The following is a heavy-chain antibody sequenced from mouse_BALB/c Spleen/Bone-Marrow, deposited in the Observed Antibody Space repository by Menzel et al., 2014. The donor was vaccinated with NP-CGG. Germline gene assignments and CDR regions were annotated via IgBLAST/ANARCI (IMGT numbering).Heavy chain of an antibody. V-gene: IGHV1-67*01. D-gene: IGHD2-14*01. CDR3: ARSGKVRNAMDY. CDR2: ISGYYGDA. CDR1: GYTFTDYA. Sequence: QVQLQQSGAELVRPGVSVKISCKGSGYTFTDYAIHWVKQSHAKGLEWIGLISGYYGDAIYNQKFKGKATMTVDESSRTAYMDLARLTSEDSAIYYCARSGKVRNAMDYWGQGTSVTVSS. J-gene: IGHJ4*01.